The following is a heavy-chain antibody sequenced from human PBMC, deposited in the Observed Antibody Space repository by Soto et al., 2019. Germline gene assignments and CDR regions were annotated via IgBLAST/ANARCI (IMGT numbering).Heavy chain of an antibody. Sequence: EVQLLESGGGLVQPGGSLRLSCAASGFTFGSYAMNWVRQAPGKGLEWVSAISGSGGSTYYADSVKGRVTISRDNSKNTLYLQMNSLRAEDTAIYYCAKAGLGAPTFTDYYYYGLDVWGQGTTVTVSS. CDR1: GFTFGSYA. CDR3: AKAGLGAPTFTDYYYYGLDV. D-gene: IGHD1-26*01. V-gene: IGHV3-23*01. CDR2: ISGSGGST. J-gene: IGHJ6*02.